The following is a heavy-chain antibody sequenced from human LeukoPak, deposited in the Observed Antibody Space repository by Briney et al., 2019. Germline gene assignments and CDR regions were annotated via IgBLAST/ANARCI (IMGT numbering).Heavy chain of an antibody. CDR2: IYYSGST. CDR1: GGSVSSGSYY. CDR3: ARTIDPYFDY. D-gene: IGHD4/OR15-4a*01. Sequence: SETLSLTCNVSGGSVSSGSYYWSWIRQPPGKGLEWIGYIYYSGSTYYNPSLKSRVTISVDTSKNQFSLKLSSVTAADTAVYYCARTIDPYFDYWGQGTLVTVSS. V-gene: IGHV4-31*03. J-gene: IGHJ4*02.